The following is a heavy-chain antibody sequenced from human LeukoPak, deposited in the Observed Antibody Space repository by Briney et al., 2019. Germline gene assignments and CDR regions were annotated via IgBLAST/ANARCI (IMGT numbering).Heavy chain of an antibody. V-gene: IGHV1-2*02. D-gene: IGHD6-13*01. CDR3: ARAQSSWYDNFDY. CDR1: GYTFTGYY. CDR2: INPNSGGT. Sequence: ASVKVSCKASGYTFTGYYMHWVRQAPGQGLEWMGWINPNSGGTNYAQKLQGRVTMTTDTSMSTAYMELRSLRSDDTAVYYCARAQSSWYDNFDYWGQGTLVTVSS. J-gene: IGHJ4*02.